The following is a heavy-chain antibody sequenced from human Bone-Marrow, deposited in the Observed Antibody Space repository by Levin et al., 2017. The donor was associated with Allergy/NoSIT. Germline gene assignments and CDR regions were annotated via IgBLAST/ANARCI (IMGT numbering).Heavy chain of an antibody. D-gene: IGHD4-17*01. CDR1: GDSISNGGYY. CDR3: ARFTTVTYFDY. J-gene: IGHJ4*02. CDR2: IYYTEST. V-gene: IGHV4-31*03. Sequence: SETLSLTCTVSGDSISNGGYYWAWIRQHPGKGLEWIGYIYYTESTYYNPSLQSRVSISLDTSTNQFSLNMTSVTVADTAIYYCARFTTVTYFDYWGRGTLVAVSS.